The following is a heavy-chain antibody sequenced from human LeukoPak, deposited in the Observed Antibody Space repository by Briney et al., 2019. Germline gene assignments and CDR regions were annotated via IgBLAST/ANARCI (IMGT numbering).Heavy chain of an antibody. CDR2: ISGSGGST. Sequence: GGSLRLSCAASGFTFSDYHMSWIRQAPGKGLEWVSAISGSGGSTYYADSVKGRFTISRDNSKNTLYLQMNSLRAEDTAVYYCARDMGEYYDILTGYYKASGDDYWGQGTLVTVSS. J-gene: IGHJ4*02. CDR1: GFTFSDYH. V-gene: IGHV3-23*01. CDR3: ARDMGEYYDILTGYYKASGDDY. D-gene: IGHD3-9*01.